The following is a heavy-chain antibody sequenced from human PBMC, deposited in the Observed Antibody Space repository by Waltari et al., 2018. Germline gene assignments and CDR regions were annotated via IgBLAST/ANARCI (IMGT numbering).Heavy chain of an antibody. D-gene: IGHD3-22*01. J-gene: IGHJ6*02. CDR2: INSDGSST. Sequence: EEQLVESGGGLAQPGGSLRLSCAASGFTFSRYWMDWVRQAPGKGLVWVSRINSDGSSTTYADSVKGRFTISRDNAKNTLYVQMNRLRAEDTAVYYCARVATKTYSSPVPGRPYYYGMDVWGQGTTVTVSS. CDR1: GFTFSRYW. CDR3: ARVATKTYSSPVPGRPYYYGMDV. V-gene: IGHV3-74*01.